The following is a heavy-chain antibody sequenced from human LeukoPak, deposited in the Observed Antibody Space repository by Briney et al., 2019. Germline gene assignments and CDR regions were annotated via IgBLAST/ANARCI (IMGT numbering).Heavy chain of an antibody. V-gene: IGHV4-61*08. D-gene: IGHD1-14*01. J-gene: IGHJ4*02. CDR2: IYYSGST. CDR1: GGSISSGGYS. CDR3: ARQTTAPTPYGPFDY. Sequence: PSETLSLTCAVSGGSISSGGYSWSWIRQPPGKGLEWIGYIYYSGSTNYNPSLKSRVTISVDTSKNQFSLKLSSVTAADTAVYYCARQTTAPTPYGPFDYWGQGTLVTVSS.